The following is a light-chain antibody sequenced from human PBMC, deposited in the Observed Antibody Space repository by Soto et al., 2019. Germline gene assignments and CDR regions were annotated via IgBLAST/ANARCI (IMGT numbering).Light chain of an antibody. Sequence: QLTQSPSSLSASVGDRFIITCRASQSVSRSVNWYQQKAGQAPKLLIYAASTLHSGVPSRFSGSGSGTEFTLTISSLQPEDFATYYCQQNAITPPWTFGQGTKVDIK. CDR1: QSVSRS. J-gene: IGKJ1*01. CDR2: AAS. CDR3: QQNAITPPWT. V-gene: IGKV1-39*01.